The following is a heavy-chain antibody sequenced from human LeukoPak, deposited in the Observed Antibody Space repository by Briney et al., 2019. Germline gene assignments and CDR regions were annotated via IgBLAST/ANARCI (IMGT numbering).Heavy chain of an antibody. CDR1: GFTFSSYA. J-gene: IGHJ4*02. Sequence: GGSLRLSCAASGFTFSSYAMSWVRQAPGKGLEWVSAISGSGGSTYYADSVKGRFTISRDTSKNTLYLQMNSLRAEDTAVYYCAKFIAARGYYFDYWGQGTLVTVSS. V-gene: IGHV3-23*01. CDR2: ISGSGGST. CDR3: AKFIAARGYYFDY. D-gene: IGHD6-13*01.